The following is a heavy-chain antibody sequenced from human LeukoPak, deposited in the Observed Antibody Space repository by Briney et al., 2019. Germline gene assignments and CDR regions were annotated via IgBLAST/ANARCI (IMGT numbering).Heavy chain of an antibody. D-gene: IGHD5-18*01. CDR2: MQSSGNS. CDR1: GDSISTYH. Sequence: SETLSLTCSVSGDSISTYHWNWVRERPGEGLEWIGYMQSSGNSNYNPSLKSRVFMSVDTSKNQFVLNLMSVTAADTAVYYCARDKRHSYGRYFTHWGQGMLVSVSS. CDR3: ARDKRHSYGRYFTH. V-gene: IGHV4-59*01. J-gene: IGHJ4*02.